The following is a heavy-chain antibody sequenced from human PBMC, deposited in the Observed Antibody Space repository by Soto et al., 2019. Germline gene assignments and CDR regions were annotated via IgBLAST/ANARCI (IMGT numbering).Heavy chain of an antibody. V-gene: IGHV3-23*01. CDR1: GFTFSSYA. J-gene: IGHJ4*02. D-gene: IGHD3-22*01. Sequence: PGGSLRLSCAASGFTFSSYAMSWARQAPGQGLGCVSAISGSGGSTYYADSVKGRCTISRDNTKHTLYLQMNSLRADATAVYYCASFDSCGSFVAGYWGRGTLVTVSS. CDR3: ASFDSCGSFVAGY. CDR2: ISGSGGST.